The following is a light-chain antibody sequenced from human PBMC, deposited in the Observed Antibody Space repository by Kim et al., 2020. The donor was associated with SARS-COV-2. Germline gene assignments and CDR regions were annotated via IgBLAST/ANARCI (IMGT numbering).Light chain of an antibody. CDR1: QSISTY. Sequence: ASVGDRVIISCRASQSISTYLNWYQQKPGKAPKVLIYAASSLQSGVPSRFSGSGSGTDSTLTISSLEPEDFATYFCQQSYTTPLTFGGGTKVDIK. CDR3: QQSYTTPLT. CDR2: AAS. J-gene: IGKJ4*01. V-gene: IGKV1-39*01.